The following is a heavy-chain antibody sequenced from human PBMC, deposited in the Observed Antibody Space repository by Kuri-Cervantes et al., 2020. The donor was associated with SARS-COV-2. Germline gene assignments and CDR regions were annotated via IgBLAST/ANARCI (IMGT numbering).Heavy chain of an antibody. CDR3: ARDDEYLSGTYYYYGMKV. Sequence: GESLKISCAASGFNFSSYAMHWVRQAPGKGLEWVAVISHDGTNKYYADPVKGRFTISRDNYQNTLYLQINSLRAEDTVVYYCARDDEYLSGTYYYYGMKVWGQGTTVTVSS. CDR1: GFNFSSYA. J-gene: IGHJ6*02. D-gene: IGHD1-1*01. CDR2: ISHDGTNK. V-gene: IGHV3-30*01.